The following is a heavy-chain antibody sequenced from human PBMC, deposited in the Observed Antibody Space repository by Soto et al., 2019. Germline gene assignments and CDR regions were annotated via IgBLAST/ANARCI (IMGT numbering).Heavy chain of an antibody. CDR2: IYYSGST. Sequence: QVQLQESGPGLVKPSETLSLTCTVSGGSISSYYWSWIRQPPGKGLEWIGYIYYSGSTNYNPSLKCRVTRSVDTSKNQFSLKLSSVTAADTAVYYCARLYDFWSGYYYFDYWGQGTLVTVSS. V-gene: IGHV4-59*08. J-gene: IGHJ4*02. D-gene: IGHD3-3*01. CDR1: GGSISSYY. CDR3: ARLYDFWSGYYYFDY.